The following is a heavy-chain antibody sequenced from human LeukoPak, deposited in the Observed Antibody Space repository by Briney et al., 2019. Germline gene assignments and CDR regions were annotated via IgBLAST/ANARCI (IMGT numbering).Heavy chain of an antibody. CDR2: IYYSGST. CDR3: ARVRLYGGEFRNFDL. CDR1: GGSISSYY. J-gene: IGHJ2*01. Sequence: SETLSLTCTVSGGSISSYYWSWIRQPPGKGLEWIGYIYYSGSTNYNPSLKSRVTISVDTSKNQFSLKLSSVTAADTAVYYCARVRLYGGEFRNFDLWGRGTLVTVSS. V-gene: IGHV4-59*01. D-gene: IGHD4-23*01.